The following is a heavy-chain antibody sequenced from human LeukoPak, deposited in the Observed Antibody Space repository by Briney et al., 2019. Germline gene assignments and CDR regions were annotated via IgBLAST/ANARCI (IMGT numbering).Heavy chain of an antibody. V-gene: IGHV1-69*05. CDR2: IIPIFGTA. J-gene: IGHJ3*02. D-gene: IGHD6-13*01. CDR3: AKDRASSSWSRDAFDI. CDR1: GGTFSNYA. Sequence: SVKVSCKASGGTFSNYAISWVRQAPGQGLEWVGGIIPIFGTANYAQKFQGRVTITTDKSTSTVYMEVSSVRFEDTAVYYCAKDRASSSWSRDAFDIWGQGTVVTVSS.